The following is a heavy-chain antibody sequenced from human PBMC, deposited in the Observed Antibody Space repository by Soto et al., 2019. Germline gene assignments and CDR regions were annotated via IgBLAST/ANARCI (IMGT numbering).Heavy chain of an antibody. CDR3: TRHDVVPVIGHGMAV. Sequence: SETLSLTCTVSGGSISSGDYYWSLIRQPPGKGLEWIGYIYYSGSTYYNPSLKSRVTISVDTSKNQFSLKLSSVTAADTAVYYCTRHDVVPVIGHGMAVWGQGTTVTVSS. CDR1: GGSISSGDYY. V-gene: IGHV4-30-4*01. CDR2: IYYSGST. J-gene: IGHJ6*02.